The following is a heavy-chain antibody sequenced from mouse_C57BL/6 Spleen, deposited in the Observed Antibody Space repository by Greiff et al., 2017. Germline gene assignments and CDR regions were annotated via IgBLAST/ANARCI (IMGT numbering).Heavy chain of an antibody. J-gene: IGHJ4*01. V-gene: IGHV1-55*01. CDR2: IYRGSGST. D-gene: IGHD1-1*01. CDR1: GYTFTSYW. Sequence: QVQLQQPGAELVKPGASVKMSCKASGYTFTSYWITWVTQRPGQGLEWSGDIYRGSGSTNYNEKFKSKATLTGDTSSSTAYMQLSSLTSEDSAVYYCATYYYGSSYYAMDDWGQGTSVTVSS. CDR3: ATYYYGSSYYAMDD.